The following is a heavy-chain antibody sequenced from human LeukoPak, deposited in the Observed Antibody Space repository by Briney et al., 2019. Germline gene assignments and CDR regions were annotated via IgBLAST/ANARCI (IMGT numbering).Heavy chain of an antibody. CDR1: GFTFSSYS. D-gene: IGHD6-13*01. V-gene: IGHV3-21*01. J-gene: IGHJ5*02. CDR2: ISSSSYI. Sequence: GGSLRLSCAASGFTFSSYSMNWVRQAPGKGLEWVSSISSSSYIYYADSVKGRFTISRDNAKNSLYLQMNSLRAEDTAVYYCAKDGVIAAAGANWFDPWGQGTLVTVSS. CDR3: AKDGVIAAAGANWFDP.